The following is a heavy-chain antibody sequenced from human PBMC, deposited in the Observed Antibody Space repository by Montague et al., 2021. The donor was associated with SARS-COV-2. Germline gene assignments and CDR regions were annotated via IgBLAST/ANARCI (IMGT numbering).Heavy chain of an antibody. D-gene: IGHD6-25*01. CDR1: GSSITSYY. CDR2: IYSSGSA. Sequence: SETLSLTCTASGSSITSYYWSWIRQAPGKGLEWIAYIYSSGSASYNPSLRGRVTMSVDKSTNQFSLRLNSVTAADTAVYYCTRVFRGQRLAFDFWGQGALVIVSS. J-gene: IGHJ4*02. CDR3: TRVFRGQRLAFDF. V-gene: IGHV4-59*12.